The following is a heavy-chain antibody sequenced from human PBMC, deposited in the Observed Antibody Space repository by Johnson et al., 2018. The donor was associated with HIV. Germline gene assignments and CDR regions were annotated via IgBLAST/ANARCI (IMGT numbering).Heavy chain of an antibody. Sequence: VQLVESGGGLVKTGGSLRLSCAASGFTFSNAWMSWVRQAPGKGLEWVSGISWNSGSIGYADSVKGRFTISRDNAKNTLYLQMNSLRAEDTAVYYCARMVGGEAFDIWGQGTMVTVSS. CDR2: ISWNSGSI. D-gene: IGHD1-26*01. CDR3: ARMVGGEAFDI. CDR1: GFTFSNAW. V-gene: IGHV3-48*04. J-gene: IGHJ3*02.